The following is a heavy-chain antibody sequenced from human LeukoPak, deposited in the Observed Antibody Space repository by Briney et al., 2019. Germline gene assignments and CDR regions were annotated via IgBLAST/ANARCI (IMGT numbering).Heavy chain of an antibody. CDR3: ARETPGQWLAYFDY. CDR2: IYTRGST. V-gene: IGHV4-4*07. J-gene: IGHJ4*02. Sequence: SETLSHTCTVSGGSISSYYGSWLRQPAGKGLEWIGRIYTRGSTNYNPSLKSRVTMSVATSQNQFSLKLSSVSAVFTAVYYCARETPGQWLAYFDYWGGRTLVTVSS. D-gene: IGHD6-19*01. CDR1: GGSISSYY.